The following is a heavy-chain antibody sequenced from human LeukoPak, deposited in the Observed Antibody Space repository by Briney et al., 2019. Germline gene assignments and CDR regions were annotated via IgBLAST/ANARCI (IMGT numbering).Heavy chain of an antibody. CDR1: GGSISSSSYY. Sequence: SETLSLTCTVSGGSISSSSYYWGWIRQPPGKGLEWIGSIYFSGSTYYNPSLKSRVAISIDTSKKKFSLKLTPVTAADTAVYYCARRLRWSNLDAFDIWGQGTMVSVSS. CDR2: IYFSGST. V-gene: IGHV4-39*01. D-gene: IGHD4-23*01. J-gene: IGHJ3*02. CDR3: ARRLRWSNLDAFDI.